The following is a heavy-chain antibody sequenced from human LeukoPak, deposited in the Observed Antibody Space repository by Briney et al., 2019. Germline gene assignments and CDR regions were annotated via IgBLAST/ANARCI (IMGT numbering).Heavy chain of an antibody. V-gene: IGHV3-74*01. CDR2: ASSDGSST. Sequence: GGSLGLSCAASGFTFSRFWMHWVRQAPGKGLEWVSRASSDGSSTVYADSVKGRFTISRDNAKKTLYLQMNSLRVEDTAIYYCARDSDAGFDYWGRGTLVTVSS. CDR3: ARDSDAGFDY. J-gene: IGHJ4*02. CDR1: GFTFSRFW.